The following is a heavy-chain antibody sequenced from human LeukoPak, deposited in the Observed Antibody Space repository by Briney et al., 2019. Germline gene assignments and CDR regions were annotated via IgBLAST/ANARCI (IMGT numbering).Heavy chain of an antibody. Sequence: ASVKVSCKASGGTFSSYTISWVRQAPGQGLEWMGRIIPILGIANYAQKFQGRVMITADKSTSTAYMELSSLRSEDTAVYYCARAGAGGYSYYYYYYMDVWGKGTTVTVSS. CDR1: GGTFSSYT. V-gene: IGHV1-69*02. CDR2: IIPILGIA. CDR3: ARAGAGGYSYYYYYYMDV. J-gene: IGHJ6*03. D-gene: IGHD5-24*01.